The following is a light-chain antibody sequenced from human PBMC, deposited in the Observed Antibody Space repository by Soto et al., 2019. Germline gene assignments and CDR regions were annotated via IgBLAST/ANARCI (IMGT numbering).Light chain of an antibody. V-gene: IGKV3-20*01. J-gene: IGKJ5*01. CDR1: QSVRSSH. CDR2: AAS. Sequence: SPSPLTLSPRDIATLSCSASQSVRSSHLAWYQHKPGQAPRLLIYAASSRATGSPERFSGGGSGTDFTLTISRLEPEDFAVYYCQQYNYSPITFGQGTRLEIK. CDR3: QQYNYSPIT.